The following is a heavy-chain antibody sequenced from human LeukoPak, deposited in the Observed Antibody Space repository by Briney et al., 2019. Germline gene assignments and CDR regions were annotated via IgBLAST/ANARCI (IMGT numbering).Heavy chain of an antibody. V-gene: IGHV4-34*01. CDR3: ARLGGDSDAFDI. CDR1: GGSFSGYY. Sequence: PSETLSLTCAVYGGSFSGYYWSWIRQPPGKGLEWIGEINHSGSTNYNPSLKSRVTISVDTSKNQFSLKLSSVTAADTAVYYCARLGGDSDAFDIWGQGTMVTVSS. CDR2: INHSGST. D-gene: IGHD2-21*02. J-gene: IGHJ3*02.